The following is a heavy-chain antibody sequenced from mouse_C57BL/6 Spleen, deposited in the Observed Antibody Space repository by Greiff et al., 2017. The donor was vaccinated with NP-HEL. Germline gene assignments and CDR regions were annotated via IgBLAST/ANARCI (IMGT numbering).Heavy chain of an antibody. CDR1: GFTFSSYG. V-gene: IGHV5-6*02. Sequence: EVNVVESGGDLVKPGGSLKLSCAASGFTFSSYGMSWVRQTPDKRLEWVATISSGGSYTYYPDSVKGRFTISRDNAKNTLYLQMSSLKSEDTAMYYCARRSSLNYFDYWGQGTTLTVSS. D-gene: IGHD1-1*01. CDR2: ISSGGSYT. J-gene: IGHJ2*01. CDR3: ARRSSLNYFDY.